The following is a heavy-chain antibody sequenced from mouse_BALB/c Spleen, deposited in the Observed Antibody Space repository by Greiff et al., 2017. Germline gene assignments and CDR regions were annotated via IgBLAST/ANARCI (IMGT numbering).Heavy chain of an antibody. V-gene: IGHV5-6-5*01. CDR3: ARGVYEYVFAY. Sequence: EVKLMESGGGLVKPGGSLKLSCAASGFTFSSYAMSWVRQTPEKRLEWVASISSGGSTYYPDSVKGRFTISRDNARNILYLQMSSLRSEDTAMYYCARGVYEYVFAYWGQGTLVTVSA. J-gene: IGHJ3*01. CDR1: GFTFSSYA. CDR2: ISSGGST. D-gene: IGHD2-4*01.